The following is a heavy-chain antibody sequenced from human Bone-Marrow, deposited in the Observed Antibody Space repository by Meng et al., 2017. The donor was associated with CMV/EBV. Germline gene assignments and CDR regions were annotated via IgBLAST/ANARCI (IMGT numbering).Heavy chain of an antibody. Sequence: SETLSLTCTVSGDSIRNYYWNWIRQPPGKGLEWMGFIHYSGSTNYNPSLKSRVTMSVETSKDPISLKLNSVTAADTAVYFCARDLTFRGFDPWGQGNLVNVAS. CDR2: IHYSGST. CDR3: ARDLTFRGFDP. V-gene: IGHV4-59*01. D-gene: IGHD3-16*01. CDR1: GDSIRNYY. J-gene: IGHJ5*02.